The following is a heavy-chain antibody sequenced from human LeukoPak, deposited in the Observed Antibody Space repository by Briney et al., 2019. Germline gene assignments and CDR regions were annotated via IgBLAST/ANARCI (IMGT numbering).Heavy chain of an antibody. D-gene: IGHD6-13*01. Sequence: PSETLSLTCTVSGGSIRSSYYYWGWIRQPPGKGLEWIGSIYYSGSTYYNPSLKSRVTISVDTSKNQFSLKLSSVTAADTAVYYCARLVGSSWSDYWGQGTLVTVSS. V-gene: IGHV4-39*01. J-gene: IGHJ4*02. CDR3: ARLVGSSWSDY. CDR2: IYYSGST. CDR1: GGSIRSSYYY.